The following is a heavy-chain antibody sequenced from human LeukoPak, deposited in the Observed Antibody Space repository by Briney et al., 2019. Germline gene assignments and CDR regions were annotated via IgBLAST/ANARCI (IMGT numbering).Heavy chain of an antibody. Sequence: GGSLRLSCAASGFTFSSYGMSWVRQAPGKGLEWVSAISATGGTTYYADSVKGRFTISRDNAKNSLYLQMNSLRPEDTAVYYCARENSGSYYQFDCWGQGTLVTVSS. J-gene: IGHJ4*02. CDR2: ISATGGTT. D-gene: IGHD1-26*01. CDR3: ARENSGSYYQFDC. CDR1: GFTFSSYG. V-gene: IGHV3-23*01.